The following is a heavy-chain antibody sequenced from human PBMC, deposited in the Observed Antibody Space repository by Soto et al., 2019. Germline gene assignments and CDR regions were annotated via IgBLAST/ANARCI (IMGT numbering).Heavy chain of an antibody. J-gene: IGHJ6*03. CDR3: ARNGQLVHYYYYYYMDV. CDR1: GYTFTSYG. Sequence: QVQLVQSGAEVKKPGASVKVSCKASGYTFTSYGISWVRQAPGQGLEWMGWISAYNGNTNYAQKIQGRVTMTTDTSTSTAYMELRSLRSDDTAVYYCARNGQLVHYYYYYYMDVWGKGTTVTVSS. V-gene: IGHV1-18*01. D-gene: IGHD6-13*01. CDR2: ISAYNGNT.